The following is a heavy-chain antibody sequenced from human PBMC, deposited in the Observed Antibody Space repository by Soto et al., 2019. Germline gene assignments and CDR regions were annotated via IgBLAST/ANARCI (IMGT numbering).Heavy chain of an antibody. CDR3: AKSQEIGTHFFDS. J-gene: IGHJ5*01. V-gene: IGHV3-13*01. CDR1: GFTSSCFD. Sequence: PGGSLRLSCEASGFTSSCFDMHWVRQPTGKGLEWVSSIGTAGDTYYAVSVKGRFTISRDNAKNSLSLQMNSLRAGDMAVYFCAKSQEIGTHFFDSWGQGTQVTVSS. CDR2: IGTAGDT. D-gene: IGHD6-13*01.